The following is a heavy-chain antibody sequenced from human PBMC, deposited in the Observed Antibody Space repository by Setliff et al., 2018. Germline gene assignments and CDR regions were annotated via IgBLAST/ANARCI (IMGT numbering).Heavy chain of an antibody. V-gene: IGHV4-34*01. D-gene: IGHD3-3*01. J-gene: IGHJ4*02. Sequence: SETLSLTCAVYGGSFSGYYWSWVRQPPGKGLEWIGEINHSGSTNYNPSLKSRVTISVDTSKKQFSLKLSSVTAADTAVYYCARAAGSRKYNFWSGYQPWGQGTLVTVSS. CDR3: ARAAGSRKYNFWSGYQP. CDR1: GGSFSGYY. CDR2: INHSGST.